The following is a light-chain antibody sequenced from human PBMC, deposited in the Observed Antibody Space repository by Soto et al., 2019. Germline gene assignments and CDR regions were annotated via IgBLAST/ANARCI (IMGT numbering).Light chain of an antibody. CDR1: RSVDKW. J-gene: IGKJ3*01. CDR2: EAS. V-gene: IGKV1-5*02. Sequence: DIQMTQSPSTLSASLGDRVTIICRASRSVDKWLAWYQQKSGKAPKLLIYEASHLQSGVPSRFGGSGSGTEFTLTISSLQPEDFATYYCQQSYSTPLFGPGTKVDIK. CDR3: QQSYSTPL.